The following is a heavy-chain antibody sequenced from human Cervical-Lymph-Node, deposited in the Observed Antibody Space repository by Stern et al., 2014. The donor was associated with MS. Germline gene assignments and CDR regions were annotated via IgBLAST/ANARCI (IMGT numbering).Heavy chain of an antibody. V-gene: IGHV1-69*08. J-gene: IGHJ6*02. CDR3: ASGCSYGWNDHAYGMGV. CDR1: GDTFDSHT. D-gene: IGHD5-18*01. CDR2: IVVRSDAA. Sequence: QVQLVQSGAEVKRPGSSVKVSCKASGDTFDSHTIRWVRQAPGQGLEWMGRIVVRSDAANYSQKFQGRGTITADRSTSTAYMELRSLRSEDTAVYFCASGCSYGWNDHAYGMGVWGQGTTVTVSS.